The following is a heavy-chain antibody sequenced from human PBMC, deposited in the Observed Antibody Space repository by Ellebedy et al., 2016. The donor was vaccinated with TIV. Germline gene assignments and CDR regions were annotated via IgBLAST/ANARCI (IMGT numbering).Heavy chain of an antibody. Sequence: PGGSLRLSCAASGFTFRSYEMNWVRQAPGKGLEWVSYISSSGSSIHYADSVKGRFTISRDNAKNSLYLEMNSLRAEDTAVYYCAREDPTLYGSGSYFDYWGQGTLVTVSP. CDR1: GFTFRSYE. D-gene: IGHD3-10*01. CDR2: ISSSGSSI. CDR3: AREDPTLYGSGSYFDY. J-gene: IGHJ4*02. V-gene: IGHV3-48*03.